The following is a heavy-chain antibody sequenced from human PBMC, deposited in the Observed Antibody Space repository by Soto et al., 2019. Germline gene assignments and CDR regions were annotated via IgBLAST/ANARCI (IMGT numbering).Heavy chain of an antibody. CDR3: ARGASYSSSYLDY. CDR1: GFSVSSNY. V-gene: IGHV3-53*01. J-gene: IGHJ4*02. Sequence: EVQLVESGGGLIQPGGSLRLSCAASGFSVSSNYMSWVRQAPGKGLGWVSIIYSGDNTFYAESVKGRFTISRDNSKNTLYVQMNSRRVEDTAVYYCARGASYSSSYLDYWGQGTLVTVSS. CDR2: IYSGDNT. D-gene: IGHD6-13*01.